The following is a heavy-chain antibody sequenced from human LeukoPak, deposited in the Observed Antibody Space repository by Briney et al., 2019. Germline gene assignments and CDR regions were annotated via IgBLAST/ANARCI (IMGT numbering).Heavy chain of an antibody. D-gene: IGHD3-3*02. CDR2: IIPIFGTA. V-gene: IGHV1-69*06. J-gene: IGHJ6*03. Sequence: GSSVTVSCKASGGTFSSYAISWVRQAPGQGLEWMGGIIPIFGTANYAQKFQGRVTITADKSTSTAYMELSSLRSEDTAVYYCARAARIEYYYYYMDVWGKGTTVTVSS. CDR1: GGTFSSYA. CDR3: ARAARIEYYYYYMDV.